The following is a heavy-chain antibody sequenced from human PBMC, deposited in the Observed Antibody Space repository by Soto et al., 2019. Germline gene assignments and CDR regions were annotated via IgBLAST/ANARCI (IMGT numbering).Heavy chain of an antibody. D-gene: IGHD3-3*01. CDR1: GXTXTSYG. J-gene: IGHJ5*02. CDR3: ARVGYYDFWSGYYHNWFDP. CDR2: ISAYNGNT. V-gene: IGHV1-18*01. Sequence: QVQLVQSGAEVKKPGAXVKVXCKASGXTXTSYGXSWVRQAPGQGLEWMGWISAYNGNTNYAQKLQGRVTMTTDTSTSTAYMELRSLRSDDTAVYYCARVGYYDFWSGYYHNWFDPWGQGTLVTVSS.